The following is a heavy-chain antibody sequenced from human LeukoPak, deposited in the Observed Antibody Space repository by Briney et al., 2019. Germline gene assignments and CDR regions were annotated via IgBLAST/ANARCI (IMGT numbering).Heavy chain of an antibody. CDR1: GFTFSSYA. V-gene: IGHV3-30-3*01. CDR2: ISYDGSNK. CDR3: AGGLDY. J-gene: IGHJ4*02. Sequence: GRSLGLSCAASGFTFSSYAMHWVRQAPGKGLEWVAVISYDGSNKYYADSVKGRFTISRDNSKNTLYLQMNSPRAEDTAVYYCAGGLDYWGQGTLVTVSS.